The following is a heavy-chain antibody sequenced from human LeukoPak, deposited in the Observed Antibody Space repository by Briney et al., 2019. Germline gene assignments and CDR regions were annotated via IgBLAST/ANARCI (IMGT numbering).Heavy chain of an antibody. D-gene: IGHD4-23*01. CDR1: GGSISSSNW. Sequence: SETLSLTCAVSGGSISSSNWWSWVRQPPGKGLEWIGEIYHSGSTNYNPSLKSRVTISVDKSKNQFSLKLSSVTAADTAVYYCARDYGGNSGRYFDYWGQGTLVTVSS. J-gene: IGHJ4*02. V-gene: IGHV4-4*02. CDR2: IYHSGST. CDR3: ARDYGGNSGRYFDY.